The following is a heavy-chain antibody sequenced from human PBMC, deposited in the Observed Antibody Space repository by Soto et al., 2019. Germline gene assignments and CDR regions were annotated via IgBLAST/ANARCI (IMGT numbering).Heavy chain of an antibody. J-gene: IGHJ3*02. CDR2: SRADNSHP. CDR3: AGAADRFDSFGGRNDALDI. V-gene: IGHV1-18*01. D-gene: IGHD3-16*01. Sequence: QVQLLQSGPEVKKPGASVKVSCRAFGYRFTEFGISWVRQAPGQGLEWVGWSRADNSHPNYAKSPQGRVNVTPDNFSNTDIMDWRSLPSADPAVYNCAGAADRFDSFGGRNDALDIWGQGTLVFVSS. CDR1: GYRFTEFG.